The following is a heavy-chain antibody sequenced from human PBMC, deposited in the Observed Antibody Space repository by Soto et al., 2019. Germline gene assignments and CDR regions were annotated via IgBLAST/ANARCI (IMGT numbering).Heavy chain of an antibody. CDR2: VNAGNGAT. D-gene: IGHD1-26*01. CDR3: AREEWGRSAHD. CDR1: GYTFTNNY. J-gene: IGHJ4*02. V-gene: IGHV1-3*01. Sequence: QVQLVQSGAEVKEPGASVKVSCKASGYTFTNNYIHWVRQTPGQRLEWVGSVNAGNGATTYTQRFKERVNKTRDTFAGTAYMELNSLTSEDTAVYYCAREEWGRSAHDWGQGTLVNVS.